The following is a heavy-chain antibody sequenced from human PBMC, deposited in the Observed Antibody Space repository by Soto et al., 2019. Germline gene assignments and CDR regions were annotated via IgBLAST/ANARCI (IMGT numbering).Heavy chain of an antibody. D-gene: IGHD3-10*01. V-gene: IGHV1-58*02. CDR3: AASPQVIESGIQDRYYYYYYYMDV. CDR1: GFTFTSSA. Sequence: QMQLVQSGPEVKKPGTSVKVSCKASGFTFTSSAMQWVRQARGQRLEWIGWIVVGSGNTNYAQKFQERVTITRDMSTSTAYMELSSLRSEDTAVYYCAASPQVIESGIQDRYYYYYYYMDVWGKGTTVTVSS. J-gene: IGHJ6*03. CDR2: IVVGSGNT.